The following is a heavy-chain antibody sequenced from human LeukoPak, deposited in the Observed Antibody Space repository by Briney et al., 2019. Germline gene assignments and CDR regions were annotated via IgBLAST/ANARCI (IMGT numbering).Heavy chain of an antibody. V-gene: IGHV3-53*04. J-gene: IGHJ5*02. CDR2: IYSGGST. D-gene: IGHD3-10*01. CDR1: GFTVSSNY. CDR3: ARLKWFGELSWFDP. Sequence: GGSLRLSCAASGFTVSSNYMSWVRQAPGKGLEWVSVIYSGGSTYYADSVKGRFTISRHNSKNTLYLQMNSLRAEDTAVYYCARLKWFGELSWFDPWGQGILVTVSS.